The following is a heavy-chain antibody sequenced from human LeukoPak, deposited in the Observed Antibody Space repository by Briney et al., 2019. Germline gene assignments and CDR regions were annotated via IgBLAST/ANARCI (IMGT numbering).Heavy chain of an antibody. D-gene: IGHD4-23*01. CDR3: AKDHVYGGADD. J-gene: IGHJ4*02. CDR1: GFTFNRYA. V-gene: IGHV3-43*02. Sequence: PGGSLRLSCAASGFTFNRYAVHWVRQAPGKGLEWVGLISGDGITTYYLDSVKGRFTISRDNSKNSLYLHMNSLRSKDTALYYCAKDHVYGGADDWGQGTLVTVSS. CDR2: ISGDGITT.